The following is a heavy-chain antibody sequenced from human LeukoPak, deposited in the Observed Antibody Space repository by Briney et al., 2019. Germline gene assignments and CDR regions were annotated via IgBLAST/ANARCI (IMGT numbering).Heavy chain of an antibody. Sequence: ASVKVSCKASGYTSTSYGISWVRQAPGQGLEWMGWISAYNGNTNYAQKLQGRVTMTTDTSTSTAYMELRSLRSDDTAVYYCARDRKSDFWSGYSYYYYYYYMDVWGKGTTVTASS. CDR1: GYTSTSYG. V-gene: IGHV1-18*01. D-gene: IGHD3-3*01. J-gene: IGHJ6*03. CDR2: ISAYNGNT. CDR3: ARDRKSDFWSGYSYYYYYYYMDV.